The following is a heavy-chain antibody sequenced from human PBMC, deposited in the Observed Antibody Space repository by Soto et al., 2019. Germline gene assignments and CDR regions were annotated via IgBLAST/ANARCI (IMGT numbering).Heavy chain of an antibody. CDR2: ISYDGSNK. CDR3: ARDRGYSYLYGMDV. V-gene: IGHV3-30-3*01. D-gene: IGHD5-18*01. CDR1: GFTFSSYA. Sequence: QVQLVESGGGVVQPGRSLRLSCAASGFTFSSYAMHWVRQAPGKGLKWVAVISYDGSNKYYADSVKGRFTISRDNSKNTLYLQMNSLRAEDTAVYYCARDRGYSYLYGMDVWGQGTTVTVSS. J-gene: IGHJ6*02.